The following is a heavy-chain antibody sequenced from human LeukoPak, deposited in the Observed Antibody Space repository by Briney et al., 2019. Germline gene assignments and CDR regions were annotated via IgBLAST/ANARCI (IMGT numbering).Heavy chain of an antibody. J-gene: IGHJ4*02. Sequence: SCKASGGTFSSYAISWVRQAPGKGLEWVAVISYDGSNKYYADSVKGRFTISRDNSKNTLYLQMNSLRAEDTAVYYCAREGIYYDTGFDYWGQGTLVTVSS. CDR3: AREGIYYDTGFDY. V-gene: IGHV3-30-3*01. CDR2: ISYDGSNK. D-gene: IGHD3-22*01. CDR1: GGTFSSYA.